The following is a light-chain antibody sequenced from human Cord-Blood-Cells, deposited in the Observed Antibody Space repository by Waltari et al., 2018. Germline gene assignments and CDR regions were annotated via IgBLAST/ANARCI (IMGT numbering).Light chain of an antibody. CDR2: EGS. V-gene: IGLV2-23*01. CDR3: CSYAGSSTYV. CDR1: SSDVGSYNL. J-gene: IGLJ1*01. Sequence: QSALTQPASVSGSPGQSITISCTGTSSDVGSYNLVSWYQQHPGKAPKLMIYEGSTRPSGVSNRFPGSKSGNTASLTISGLQAEDEADYYCCSYAGSSTYVFGTGTKVTVL.